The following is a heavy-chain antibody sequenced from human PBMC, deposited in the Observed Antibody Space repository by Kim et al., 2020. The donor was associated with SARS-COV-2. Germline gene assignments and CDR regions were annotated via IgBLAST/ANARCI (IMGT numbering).Heavy chain of an antibody. V-gene: IGHV3-30*18. D-gene: IGHD6-19*01. Sequence: GGSLRLSCAASGFTFSSYGMHWVRQAPGKGLEWVAVISYDGSNKYYADSVKGRFTISRDNSKNTLYLQMNSLRAEDTAVYYCAKDLLYNPEYLVYISGQSVRDWGTDAFDIWGQGTMVTVSS. CDR1: GFTFSSYG. CDR2: ISYDGSNK. CDR3: AKDLLYNPEYLVYISGQSVRDWGTDAFDI. J-gene: IGHJ3*02.